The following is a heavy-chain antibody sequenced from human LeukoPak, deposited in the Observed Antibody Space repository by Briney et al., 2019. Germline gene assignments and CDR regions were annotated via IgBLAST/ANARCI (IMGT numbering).Heavy chain of an antibody. CDR1: GYSISSGYY. CDR3: AIRLVDCSSTSCAPDDY. J-gene: IGHJ4*02. Sequence: PSETLSLTCAVSGYSISSGYYWGWIRQPPGKGPGWIGSIYHSGSTYYNPSLKSRVTISVDTSKNQFSLKLSSVTAADTAVYYCAIRLVDCSSTSCAPDDYWGQGTLVTVSS. CDR2: IYHSGST. V-gene: IGHV4-38-2*01. D-gene: IGHD2-2*01.